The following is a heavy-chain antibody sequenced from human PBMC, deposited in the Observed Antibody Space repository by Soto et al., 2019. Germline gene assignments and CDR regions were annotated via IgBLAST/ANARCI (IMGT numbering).Heavy chain of an antibody. CDR1: GGSFSGYY. CDR3: ARVDGNPAEDYYYGMDV. CDR2: INHSGST. V-gene: IGHV4-34*01. J-gene: IGHJ6*02. Sequence: SETLSLTCAVYGGSFSGYYWSWIRQPPGKGLEWIGEINHSGSTNYNPSLKSRVTISVDTSKNQFSLKLSSVTAADTAVYYCARVDGNPAEDYYYGMDVWGQGTTVTVSS.